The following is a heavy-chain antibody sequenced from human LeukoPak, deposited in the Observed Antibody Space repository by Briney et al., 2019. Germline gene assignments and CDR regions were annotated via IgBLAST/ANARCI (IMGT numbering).Heavy chain of an antibody. CDR3: ARGVTKLRFLEWLSDGSFDY. Sequence: GGSLRLSCAASGFTFSSYSMNWVRQAPGKGLEWVSYISSSSTIYYADSVKGRFTISRDNAKNSLYLQMNSLRAEDTAVYYCARGVTKLRFLEWLSDGSFDYWGQGTLVTVSS. CDR1: GFTFSSYS. D-gene: IGHD3-3*01. V-gene: IGHV3-48*01. J-gene: IGHJ4*02. CDR2: ISSSSTI.